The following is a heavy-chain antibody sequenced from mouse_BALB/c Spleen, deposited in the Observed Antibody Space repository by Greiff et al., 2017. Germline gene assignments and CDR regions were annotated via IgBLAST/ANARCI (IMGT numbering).Heavy chain of an antibody. Sequence: QVQLKQSGPELVKPGASVKISCKASGYAFSSSWMNWVKQRPGQGLEWIGRIYPGDGDTNYNGKFKGKATLTADKSSSTAYMQLSSLTSVDSAVYFCARFDSSYPTWFAYWGQGTLVTVSA. J-gene: IGHJ3*01. V-gene: IGHV1-82*01. D-gene: IGHD1-1*01. CDR3: ARFDSSYPTWFAY. CDR1: GYAFSSSW. CDR2: IYPGDGDT.